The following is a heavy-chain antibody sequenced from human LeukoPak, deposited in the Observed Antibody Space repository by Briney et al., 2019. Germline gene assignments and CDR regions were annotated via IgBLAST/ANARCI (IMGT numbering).Heavy chain of an antibody. CDR3: AKDEGLLGYCSGGSCYFDY. Sequence: GGSLRLSCAASGFTFSSYAMSWVRQAPGKGLEWVSAISGSGGSTYYADSVKGRFTISRDNSKNTLYLQMNSLRAEDTAVYYCAKDEGLLGYCSGGSCYFDYWGQGTPVTVSS. J-gene: IGHJ4*02. CDR1: GFTFSSYA. V-gene: IGHV3-23*01. CDR2: ISGSGGST. D-gene: IGHD2-15*01.